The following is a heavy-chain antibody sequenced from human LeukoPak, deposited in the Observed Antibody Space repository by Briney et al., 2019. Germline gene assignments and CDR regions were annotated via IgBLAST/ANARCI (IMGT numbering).Heavy chain of an antibody. J-gene: IGHJ6*02. D-gene: IGHD2-21*02. CDR1: GGSISSYY. CDR3: ARSCGGDCYRTKRNYGVDV. Sequence: PSETLSPTCTVSGGSISSYYWSWIRQPPGKGLEWIGYIYYSGSTNYNPSLKSRVTISVDTSKNQFSLKLSSVTAADTAVYYCARSCGGDCYRTKRNYGVDVWGQGTTVTVSS. V-gene: IGHV4-59*01. CDR2: IYYSGST.